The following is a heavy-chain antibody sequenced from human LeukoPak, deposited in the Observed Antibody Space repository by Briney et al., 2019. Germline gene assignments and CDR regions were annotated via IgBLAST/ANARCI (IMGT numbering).Heavy chain of an antibody. D-gene: IGHD3-16*02. Sequence: GGSLTLLCTASGFPFSSYEMNWLRQAPGKGLEGVSYISSSGSTIYYAHSVKRRFPLSRDNEKHSLYLQMNSLRDEDTAVYYCASSIMITFGGVIPAPFDYWGQGTLVTVSS. V-gene: IGHV3-48*03. CDR1: GFPFSSYE. CDR2: ISSSGSTI. J-gene: IGHJ4*02. CDR3: ASSIMITFGGVIPAPFDY.